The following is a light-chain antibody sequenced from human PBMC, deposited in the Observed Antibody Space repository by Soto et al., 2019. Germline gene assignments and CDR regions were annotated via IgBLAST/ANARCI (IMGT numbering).Light chain of an antibody. V-gene: IGKV3-20*01. CDR1: QSVSSSY. Sequence: ELVLTQSPGALSLSPGERATLSCRASQSVSSSYVAWYQQKPGQAPRLLMYGAANRAAGTPDRFSGSGSGTDFTLSISRLEPEYFAVYYCQHYGDSRTFGQGTKVEVK. CDR3: QHYGDSRT. J-gene: IGKJ1*01. CDR2: GAA.